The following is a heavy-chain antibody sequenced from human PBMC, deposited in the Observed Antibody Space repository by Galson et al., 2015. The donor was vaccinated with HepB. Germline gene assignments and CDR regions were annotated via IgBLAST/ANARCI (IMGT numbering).Heavy chain of an antibody. D-gene: IGHD3-22*01. J-gene: IGHJ5*02. Sequence: SLRLSCAASGFTFSSYAMTWVRQAPGKGLEWVSAISGSGVNTYYADSVKGRFTISRDNSKNTLYLQMNSLRAEDTAVYYCAQDRVVVAATTLGWFDPWGQGALVTVSS. CDR2: ISGSGVNT. CDR1: GFTFSSYA. V-gene: IGHV3-23*01. CDR3: AQDRVVVAATTLGWFDP.